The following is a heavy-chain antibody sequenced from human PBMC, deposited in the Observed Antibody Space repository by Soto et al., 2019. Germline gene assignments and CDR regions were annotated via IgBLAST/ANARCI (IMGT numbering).Heavy chain of an antibody. V-gene: IGHV3-23*01. CDR1: GFTFSSYA. CDR2: ISGSGGST. D-gene: IGHD2-15*01. Sequence: GGSLRLSCAASGFTFSSYAMSWVRQAPGKGLEWVSAISGSGGSTYYADSVKGRFTISRDNSKNTLYLQMNSLRAEDTAVYYCAKEGNNRVGVVENWFDPWGQGTLVTVSS. CDR3: AKEGNNRVGVVENWFDP. J-gene: IGHJ5*02.